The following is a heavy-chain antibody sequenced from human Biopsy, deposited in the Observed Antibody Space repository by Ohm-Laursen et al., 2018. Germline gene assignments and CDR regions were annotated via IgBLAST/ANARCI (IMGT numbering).Heavy chain of an antibody. CDR3: ARHGVYGDLGMDY. Sequence: TLSLTCTVSGGFISSSSYYWGWIRQPPGKGLEWIGSISYTGSTHDNPSLTSRFTISVDTSKNQFSLKLYSLTAADTAVYYCARHGVYGDLGMDYWGQGTLVTVSS. D-gene: IGHD2-21*01. J-gene: IGHJ4*02. CDR2: ISYTGST. V-gene: IGHV4-39*01. CDR1: GGFISSSSYY.